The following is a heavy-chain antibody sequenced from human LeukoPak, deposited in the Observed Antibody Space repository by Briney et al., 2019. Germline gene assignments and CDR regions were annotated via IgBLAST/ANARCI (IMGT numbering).Heavy chain of an antibody. J-gene: IGHJ4*02. CDR3: AKDLRDVEYSLGIDY. Sequence: PGRSLRLSCAASGFTFSSYAMHWVRQAPGKGLEWVAVISYDGSNKYYADSVKGRFTISRDNSKNTLYLQMNSLRAEDTAVYYCAKDLRDVEYSLGIDYWGQGTLVTVSS. CDR1: GFTFSSYA. V-gene: IGHV3-30*04. D-gene: IGHD4-11*01. CDR2: ISYDGSNK.